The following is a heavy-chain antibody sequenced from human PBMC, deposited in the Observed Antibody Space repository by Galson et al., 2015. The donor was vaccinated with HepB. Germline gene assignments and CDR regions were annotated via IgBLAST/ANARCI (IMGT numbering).Heavy chain of an antibody. CDR1: ESTFSIYD. CDR2: ISAGGGRT. CDR3: AKQYSTGPLYYFDY. V-gene: IGHV3-23*01. D-gene: IGHD6-19*01. J-gene: IGHJ4*02. Sequence: SLRLSCAASESTFSIYDMNWVRQAPGKGLEWVSAISAGGGRTFYADSVKGRFTISRDNSKNTLYLQMNSLRAEDTAVYYCAKQYSTGPLYYFDYWGQGTQVTVSS.